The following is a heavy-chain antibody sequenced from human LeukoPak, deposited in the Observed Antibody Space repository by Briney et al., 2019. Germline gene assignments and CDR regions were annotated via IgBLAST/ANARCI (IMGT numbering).Heavy chain of an antibody. V-gene: IGHV1-18*01. CDR2: VSAYNDNP. D-gene: IGHD2-15*01. CDR3: ARSPGYCSGGSCLAY. CDR1: GDPFTSYG. J-gene: IGHJ4*02. Sequence: GASVKVSCKSSGDPFTSYGITWVRQAPGQGLEWMGWVSAYNDNPNYEQKFQGSVTMITDTSTGTPFMELRSLRSDDTAVYYCARSPGYCSGGSCLAYWGQGTLVTVSS.